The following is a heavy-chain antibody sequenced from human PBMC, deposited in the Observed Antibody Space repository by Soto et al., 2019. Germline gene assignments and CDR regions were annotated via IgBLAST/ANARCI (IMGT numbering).Heavy chain of an antibody. J-gene: IGHJ6*02. V-gene: IGHV3-72*01. CDR1: GFTFSDHY. D-gene: IGHD1-26*01. CDR2: TRNKANSYTT. Sequence: GGSLRLSCAASGFTFSDHYMDGVRQAPGKGLEWVGRTRNKANSYTTEYAASVKGRFTISRDDSKNSLYLQMNSLKTEDTAVYYCARVNSLVGGGGYYYGMDVWGQGTTVTVSS. CDR3: ARVNSLVGGGGYYYGMDV.